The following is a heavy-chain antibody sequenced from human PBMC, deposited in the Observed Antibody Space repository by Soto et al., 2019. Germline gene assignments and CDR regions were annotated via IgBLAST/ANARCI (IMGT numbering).Heavy chain of an antibody. CDR2: MYWDDDK. D-gene: IGHD3-9*01. CDR3: AHTTGLFDGLCNGPPTGLFDS. CDR1: VVSLSISRKG. Sequence: PRETLRVRVTISVVSLSISRKGVGWIRQPPGKALEWLALMYWDDDKGYSLSLKSRLTITKDTSKNQVVLTMTNMDPVDTATYYCAHTTGLFDGLCNGPPTGLFDSWGQGTLVTVFS. J-gene: IGHJ5*01. V-gene: IGHV2-5*02.